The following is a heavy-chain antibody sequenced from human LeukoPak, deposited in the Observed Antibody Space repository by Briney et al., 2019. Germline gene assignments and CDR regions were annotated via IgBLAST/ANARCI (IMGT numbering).Heavy chain of an antibody. V-gene: IGHV1-69*04. CDR3: ARGTYYYDSSGFSASTTAFDI. CDR2: IIPILGIA. J-gene: IGHJ3*02. D-gene: IGHD3-22*01. CDR1: GGTFSSYA. Sequence: SVKVSCKASGGTFSSYAISWVRQAPGQGLEWMGRIIPILGIANYAQKFQGRVTITADKSTSTAYMELSSLRSEDTAVYYCARGTYYYDSSGFSASTTAFDIWGQGTMVTVSS.